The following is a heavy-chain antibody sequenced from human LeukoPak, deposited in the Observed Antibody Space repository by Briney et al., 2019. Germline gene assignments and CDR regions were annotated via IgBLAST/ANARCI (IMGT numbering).Heavy chain of an antibody. CDR1: GFTFSDYY. D-gene: IGHD2-2*01. CDR3: AREPESSSATSFGFDP. Sequence: GGSLRLSCAASGFTFSDYYMSWIRQAPGKGLGWVSYISSSGSTIYYADSVKGRFTISRDNAKNSLYLQMNSLRAEDTAVYYCAREPESSSATSFGFDPWGQGTLVTVSS. V-gene: IGHV3-11*01. J-gene: IGHJ5*02. CDR2: ISSSGSTI.